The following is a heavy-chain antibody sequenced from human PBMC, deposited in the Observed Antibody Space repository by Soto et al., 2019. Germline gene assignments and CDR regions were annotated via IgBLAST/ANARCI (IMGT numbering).Heavy chain of an antibody. CDR1: GFTFSSYS. V-gene: IGHV3-21*01. J-gene: IGHJ4*02. Sequence: GGSLRLSCAASGFTFSSYSMTWVRQAPGKGLEWVSSISSSSSYIYYADSVKGRFTISRDNAKNSLYLQMNSLRAADTAVYYCARDVAVAGTDFDYWGQGALVTVSS. CDR2: ISSSSSYI. D-gene: IGHD6-19*01. CDR3: ARDVAVAGTDFDY.